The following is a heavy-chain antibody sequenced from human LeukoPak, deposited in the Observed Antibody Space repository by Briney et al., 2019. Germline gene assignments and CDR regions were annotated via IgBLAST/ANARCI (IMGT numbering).Heavy chain of an antibody. Sequence: GGSLRLSWAASGXTFSRYPMHWVRQAPGKGLEYVSSITSDGISTYYAKSVKGRFTISRDNSKNTLHLQLGSLRPEDMAVYFWARGRSGTYYSGFRFGVDVWGQGTAVPVSS. CDR2: ITSDGIST. V-gene: IGHV3-64*01. CDR3: ARGRSGTYYSGFRFGVDV. D-gene: IGHD3-10*01. CDR1: GXTFSRYP. J-gene: IGHJ6*02.